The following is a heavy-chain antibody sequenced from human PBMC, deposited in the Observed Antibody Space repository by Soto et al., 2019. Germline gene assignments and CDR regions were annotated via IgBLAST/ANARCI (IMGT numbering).Heavy chain of an antibody. J-gene: IGHJ6*02. CDR3: ARERVVVAATRNRTYYYGMDV. CDR1: GGTFSSYA. Sequence: SVKVSCKASGGTFSSYAISWVRQAPGQGLEWMGGIIPIFGTANYAQKFQGRVTITADESTSTAYMELSSLRSGDTAVYYCARERVVVAATRNRTYYYGMDVWGQGTTVTVSS. V-gene: IGHV1-69*13. CDR2: IIPIFGTA. D-gene: IGHD2-15*01.